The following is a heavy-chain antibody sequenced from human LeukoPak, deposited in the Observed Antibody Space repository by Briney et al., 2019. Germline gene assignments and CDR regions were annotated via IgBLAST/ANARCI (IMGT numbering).Heavy chain of an antibody. CDR3: ARDGSELGDYYYGMDV. Sequence: GSLRLSCAASGFTFSSYSMNWVRQAPGKGLEWVSSISSSSSYIYYADSVKGRFTISRDNAKNSLYLQMNSLRAEDTAVYYCARDGSELGDYYYGMDVWGQGTTVTVSS. V-gene: IGHV3-21*01. CDR2: ISSSSSYI. D-gene: IGHD1-26*01. J-gene: IGHJ6*02. CDR1: GFTFSSYS.